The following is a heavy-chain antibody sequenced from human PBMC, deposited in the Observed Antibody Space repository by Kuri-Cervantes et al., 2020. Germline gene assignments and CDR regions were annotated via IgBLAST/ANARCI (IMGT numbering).Heavy chain of an antibody. V-gene: IGHV3-15*01. CDR1: GFTFSNAW. Sequence: GGSLRLTCVASGFTFSNAWMTWVRQAPGKGLEWVGRIKSKTDGGTTDYAAPVKGRFTISRDDSKNTLYLQMNSLRAEDTAVYYCARDPTSGYDSDAFDIWGQGTMVTVSS. D-gene: IGHD5-12*01. CDR2: IKSKTDGGTT. J-gene: IGHJ3*02. CDR3: ARDPTSGYDSDAFDI.